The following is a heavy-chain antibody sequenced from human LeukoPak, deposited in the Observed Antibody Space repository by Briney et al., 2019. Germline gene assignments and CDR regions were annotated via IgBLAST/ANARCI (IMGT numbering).Heavy chain of an antibody. J-gene: IGHJ4*02. D-gene: IGHD6-19*01. CDR3: ASEPAVAGTLLFDS. CDR1: GGSISSYY. CDR2: IYTSGST. V-gene: IGHV4-4*07. Sequence: SETLSLTCIVSGGSISSYYWSWIRQPAGKGLEWIGRIYTSGSTNYNPSLKSRVTISVDTSKNQFSLKLSSVTAADTAVYYCASEPAVAGTLLFDSWGQGTLVTVSS.